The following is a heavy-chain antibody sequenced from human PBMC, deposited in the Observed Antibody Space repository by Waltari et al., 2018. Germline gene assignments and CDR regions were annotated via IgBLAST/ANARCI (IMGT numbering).Heavy chain of an antibody. CDR2: IYHSGRT. CDR1: GYSISSGYY. D-gene: IGHD6-19*01. Sequence: QVQLQESGPGLVKPSETLSLTCAVSGYSISSGYYWGWIRQPPGKGLEWIGSIYHSGRTYYNPSLKSRVTISVDTAKNQFSLKLSSVTAADTAVYYCARLGQQWLVRTFNWFDPWGQGTLVTVSS. CDR3: ARLGQQWLVRTFNWFDP. V-gene: IGHV4-38-2*01. J-gene: IGHJ5*02.